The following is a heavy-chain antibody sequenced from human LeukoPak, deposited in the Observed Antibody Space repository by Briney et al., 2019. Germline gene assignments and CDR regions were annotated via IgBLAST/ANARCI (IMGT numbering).Heavy chain of an antibody. D-gene: IGHD1-26*01. CDR3: ARVSSGSYYILDY. CDR1: GFTFSSYD. V-gene: IGHV3-48*03. J-gene: IGHJ4*02. CDR2: ICSSGSTI. Sequence: PGGSLRLSCAASGFTFSSYDMNWVRQAPGKGLEWVSYICSSGSTIYYADSVKGRLTISRDNAKNSLYLQMSSLRAEDTAVYYCARVSSGSYYILDYWGQGTLVTVSS.